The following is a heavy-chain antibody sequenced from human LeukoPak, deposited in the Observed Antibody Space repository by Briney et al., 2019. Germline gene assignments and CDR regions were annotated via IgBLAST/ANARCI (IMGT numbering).Heavy chain of an antibody. D-gene: IGHD6-13*01. J-gene: IGHJ3*02. CDR1: GFTFRSHW. V-gene: IGHV3-7*01. CDR3: ARDSEYSSSLAFDI. Sequence: GGSLRLSCAASGFTFRSHWMSWVRQAPGKGLEWVANINQDGSEKYSVDSVKGRFTISRDNAKNSLYLQMNSLRAEDTAVYYCARDSEYSSSLAFDIWGQGTMLTVSS. CDR2: INQDGSEK.